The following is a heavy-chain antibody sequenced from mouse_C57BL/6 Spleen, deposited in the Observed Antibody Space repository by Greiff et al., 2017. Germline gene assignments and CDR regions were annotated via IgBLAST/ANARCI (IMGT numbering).Heavy chain of an antibody. CDR3: ARSPGSSPWFAY. Sequence: QVQLKQSGAELVKPGASVKISCKASGYAFSSYWMNWVKPRPGKGLEWIGQIYPGDGDTNYNGKFKGKATLTADKSSSTAYMPRSSLTSEDSAVYVCARSPGSSPWFAYWGQGTLVTVSA. V-gene: IGHV1-80*01. J-gene: IGHJ3*01. D-gene: IGHD1-1*01. CDR2: IYPGDGDT. CDR1: GYAFSSYW.